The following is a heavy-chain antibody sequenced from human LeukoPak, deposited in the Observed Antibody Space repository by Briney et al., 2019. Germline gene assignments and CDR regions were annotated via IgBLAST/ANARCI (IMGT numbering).Heavy chain of an antibody. CDR1: GGSFSGYY. CDR3: ARAEGSSRY. D-gene: IGHD6-19*01. CDR2: INHSGST. Sequence: PSETLSLTCAVYGGSFSGYYWSWIHQPPGKGLEWIGEINHSGSTNYNPSLKSRVTISVDTSKNQFSLKLSSVTAADTAVYYCARAEGSSRYWGQGTLVTVSS. J-gene: IGHJ4*02. V-gene: IGHV4-34*01.